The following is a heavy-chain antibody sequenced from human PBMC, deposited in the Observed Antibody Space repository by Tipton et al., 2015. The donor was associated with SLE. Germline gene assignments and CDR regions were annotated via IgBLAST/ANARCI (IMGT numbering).Heavy chain of an antibody. Sequence: TLSLTCTVSGGSISSYYWSWIRQPPGKGLEWIGYIYYSGSTYYNPSLKSRVTISLDTSKNQFSLKLSSVTAADTAVYYCARESEGDWGPFFDYWGQGTLVTVSS. D-gene: IGHD2-21*02. CDR3: ARESEGDWGPFFDY. CDR1: GGSISSYY. V-gene: IGHV4-59*12. J-gene: IGHJ4*02. CDR2: IYYSGST.